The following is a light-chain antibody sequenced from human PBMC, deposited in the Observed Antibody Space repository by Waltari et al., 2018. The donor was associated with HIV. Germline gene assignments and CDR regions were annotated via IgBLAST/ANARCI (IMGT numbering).Light chain of an antibody. J-gene: IGLJ1*01. CDR3: TSYTSSSTYV. CDR2: EVS. Sequence: QSALTQPASVSGSPGQSIPISCTGTCSDVGGYNYVSWYQQHPGKAPQLMIYEVSNRPSGVSNRFSGSKSGNTASLTISGLQAEDEADYYCTSYTSSSTYVFGTGTKVTVL. CDR1: CSDVGGYNY. V-gene: IGLV2-14*01.